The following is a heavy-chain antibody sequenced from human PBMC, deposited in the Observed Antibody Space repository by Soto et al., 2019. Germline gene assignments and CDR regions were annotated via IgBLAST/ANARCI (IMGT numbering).Heavy chain of an antibody. CDR1: GGSISSGGYY. V-gene: IGHV4-31*03. J-gene: IGHJ1*01. D-gene: IGHD6-13*01. CDR2: IYYSGST. CDR3: ARTIIEADGNERYFQH. Sequence: SETLSLTCTVSGGSISSGGYYWSWIRQHPGKGLEWIGYIYYSGSTYYNPSLKSRVTISVDTSKNQFSLKLSSVTAADTAVYYCARTIIEADGNERYFQHWGQGTLVTVSS.